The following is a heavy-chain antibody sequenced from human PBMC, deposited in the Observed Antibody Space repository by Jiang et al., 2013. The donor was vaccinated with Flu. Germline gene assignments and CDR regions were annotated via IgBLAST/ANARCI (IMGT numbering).Heavy chain of an antibody. Sequence: QLLESGGGLVQPGGSLRLSCAAPGFTVSSNYMSWVRQAPGKGLEWVSVIYSGGSTYYADSVKGRFTISRHNSKNTLYLQMNSLRAEDTAVYYCAREIYSYGSDPPVDYYYYMDVWGKGTTVTVSS. CDR2: IYSGGST. CDR1: GFTVSSNY. V-gene: IGHV3-53*04. D-gene: IGHD5-18*01. J-gene: IGHJ6*03. CDR3: AREIYSYGSDPPVDYYYYMDV.